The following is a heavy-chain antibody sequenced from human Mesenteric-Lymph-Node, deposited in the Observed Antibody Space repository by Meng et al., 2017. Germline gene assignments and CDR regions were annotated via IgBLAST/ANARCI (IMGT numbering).Heavy chain of an antibody. CDR2: ISYDVSNK. D-gene: IGHD5-18*01. V-gene: IGHV3-30*04. CDR3: ARDKGGYSYGYGNYYYYGMDV. J-gene: IGHJ6*02. Sequence: GESLKISCAASGFTFSSYAMHWVRQAPGKGLEWVAVISYDVSNKYYADSVKGRFTISRDNAKNSLYLQMNSLRAEDTAVYYCARDKGGYSYGYGNYYYYGMDVWGQGTTVTVSS. CDR1: GFTFSSYA.